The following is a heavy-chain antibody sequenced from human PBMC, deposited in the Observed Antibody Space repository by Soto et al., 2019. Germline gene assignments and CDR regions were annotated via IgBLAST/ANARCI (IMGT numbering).Heavy chain of an antibody. D-gene: IGHD1-1*01. J-gene: IGHJ6*02. CDR1: GDSISSYY. V-gene: IGHV4-59*01. CDR3: ARGGNWNSYYYRLDV. Sequence: SETLSLTCTVSGDSISSYYWTWIRQPPWKGLEWIAYIYDRGTTNYNPSLKRRVTISLDTSKNQFSLKMSSVTAADTAVYYCARGGNWNSYYYRLDVWGQGTTVTVSS. CDR2: IYDRGTT.